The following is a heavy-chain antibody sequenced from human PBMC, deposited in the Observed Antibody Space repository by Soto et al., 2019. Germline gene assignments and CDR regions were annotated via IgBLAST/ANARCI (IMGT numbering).Heavy chain of an antibody. V-gene: IGHV1-18*04. CDR2: ISAYNGNT. Sequence: ASVKVSCKASGYTFTSYGISWVRQAPGQGLEWMGWISAYNGNTNYAQELQGRVTMTTDTSTSTAYMELRSLRSDDTAVYYCARANTIFGVVTPAEYFQHWGQGTLVTVSS. CDR3: ARANTIFGVVTPAEYFQH. D-gene: IGHD3-3*01. CDR1: GYTFTSYG. J-gene: IGHJ1*01.